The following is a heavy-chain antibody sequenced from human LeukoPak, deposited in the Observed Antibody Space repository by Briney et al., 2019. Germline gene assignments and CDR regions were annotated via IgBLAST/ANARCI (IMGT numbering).Heavy chain of an antibody. V-gene: IGHV4-34*01. CDR3: ARRNYWYFDL. J-gene: IGHJ2*01. Sequence: PSETLSLTCAVYGGSFSVYYWSWIRQPPGKGLEWIGEINHSGSTNYNPSLKSRVTISVDTSKNQFSLKLSSVTAADTAVYYCARRNYWYFDLWGRGTLVTVSS. CDR1: GGSFSVYY. CDR2: INHSGST.